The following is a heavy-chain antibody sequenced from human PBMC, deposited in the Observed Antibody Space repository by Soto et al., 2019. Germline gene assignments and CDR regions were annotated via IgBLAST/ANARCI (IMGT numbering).Heavy chain of an antibody. J-gene: IGHJ5*02. V-gene: IGHV1-69*02. CDR1: GGTFSSYT. D-gene: IGHD6-19*01. CDR3: ARAVDGINWFDP. Sequence: QVQLVQSGAEVKKPGSSVKVSCKASGGTFSSYTISWVRQAPGQGLEWMGRIIPILGIANYAQKFQGRVTITADKSTSTAYMELSSLRSEDTAVYYCARAVDGINWFDPWGQGTLVTVSS. CDR2: IIPILGIA.